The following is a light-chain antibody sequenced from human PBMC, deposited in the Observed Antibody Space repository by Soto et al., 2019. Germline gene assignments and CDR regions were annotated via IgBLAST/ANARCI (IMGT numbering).Light chain of an antibody. J-gene: IGKJ4*01. CDR3: MQALQTPVT. CDR2: WGS. CDR1: QSLLHSNGYYY. V-gene: IGKV2-28*01. Sequence: DLVMTQSPLSLPVTPGEPASISCRSSQSLLHSNGYYYLDWYLQKPGQSPQLLIYWGSNRVSGVPDRFSGSGSGTDFTLQISRVEAEDVGGYYCMQALQTPVTFGGGTKVEIK.